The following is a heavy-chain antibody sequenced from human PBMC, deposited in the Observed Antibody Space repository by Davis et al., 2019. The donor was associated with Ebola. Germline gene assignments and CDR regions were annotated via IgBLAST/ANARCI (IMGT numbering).Heavy chain of an antibody. CDR2: IYYSGST. CDR3: ARLYLSIAARPPWFDP. J-gene: IGHJ5*02. Sequence: PSETLSLTCTVSGGSISSYYWSWIRQPPGKGLEWIGYIYYSGSTNYNPSLKSRVTISVDTSKNQFSLKLSSVTAADTAVYYCARLYLSIAARPPWFDPWGQGTLVTVSS. D-gene: IGHD6-6*01. V-gene: IGHV4-59*08. CDR1: GGSISSYY.